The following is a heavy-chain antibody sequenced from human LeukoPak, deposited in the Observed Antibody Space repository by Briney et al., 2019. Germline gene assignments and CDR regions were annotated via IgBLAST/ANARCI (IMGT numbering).Heavy chain of an antibody. CDR3: ARCSSSSCYHWFDP. V-gene: IGHV1-2*06. CDR2: INPNSGGT. Sequence: ASVKVSCKASGYTFTGHYLLWVRQAPGQGLEWMGRINPNSGGTDYAQKFQGRVTMTRDTSISTAYMELSRLRSDDTAMYYCARCSSSSCYHWFDPWGQGTLVTVSS. D-gene: IGHD2-2*01. J-gene: IGHJ5*02. CDR1: GYTFTGHY.